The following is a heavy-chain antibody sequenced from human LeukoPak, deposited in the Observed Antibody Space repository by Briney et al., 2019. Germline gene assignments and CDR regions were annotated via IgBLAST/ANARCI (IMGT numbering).Heavy chain of an antibody. CDR2: IIPILGIA. V-gene: IGHV1-69*04. Sequence: SVKVSCKASGGTFSSYAISWVRQAPGQGLEWMGRIIPILGIANYAQKFKGRVTITADKSTSTAYMELSSLRSEDPAVYYCAREPYYYDSSGYYTSGYFAYWGQGPLVTVS. D-gene: IGHD3-22*01. CDR3: AREPYYYDSSGYYTSGYFAY. J-gene: IGHJ4*02. CDR1: GGTFSSYA.